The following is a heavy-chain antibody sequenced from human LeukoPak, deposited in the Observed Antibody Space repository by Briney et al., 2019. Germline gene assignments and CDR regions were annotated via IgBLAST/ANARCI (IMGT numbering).Heavy chain of an antibody. CDR1: GFTFSSYW. V-gene: IGHV3-7*01. J-gene: IGHJ4*02. CDR3: ARDSHAVGGSYPDY. CDR2: IKQDGSEK. D-gene: IGHD1-26*01. Sequence: QPGGSLRLSCAASGFTFSSYWMSWVRQAPGKGLEWVANIKQDGSEKYYVDSVKGRFTISRDNAKNSLYLQMNSLRAEDTAVYYCARDSHAVGGSYPDYWGQGTLVTVSS.